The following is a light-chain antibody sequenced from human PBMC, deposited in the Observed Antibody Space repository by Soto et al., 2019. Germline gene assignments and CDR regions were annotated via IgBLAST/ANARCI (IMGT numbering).Light chain of an antibody. CDR1: QSVSSY. CDR3: QQRSSWPRT. Sequence: EIVLTQSPGTLSLSPGGRAALSCRASQSVSSYLAWYQQKPGQAPRLLIYDASNRATDIPARFSGSGSGTDFTLTISSLEPEDFAVYYCQQRSSWPRTFGQGTKVDIK. J-gene: IGKJ1*01. V-gene: IGKV3-11*01. CDR2: DAS.